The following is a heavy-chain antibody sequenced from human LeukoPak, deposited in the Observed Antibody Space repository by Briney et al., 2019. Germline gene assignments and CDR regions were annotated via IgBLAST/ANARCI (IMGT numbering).Heavy chain of an antibody. Sequence: SQTLSLTCSVSGGSISSGDYYWSWIRQPPGKGLEWIGYISYSGSTYYNPSLKSRVTISVDTSKNQFSLKLSSVTAADTAVYYCARDDGRGVVTPYWGQGTLVTVSS. CDR3: ARDDGRGVVTPY. CDR2: ISYSGST. D-gene: IGHD2-21*02. J-gene: IGHJ4*02. V-gene: IGHV4-30-4*08. CDR1: GGSISSGDYY.